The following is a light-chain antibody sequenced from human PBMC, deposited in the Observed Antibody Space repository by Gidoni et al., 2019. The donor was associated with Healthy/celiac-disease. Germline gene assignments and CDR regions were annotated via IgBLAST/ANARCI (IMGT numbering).Light chain of an antibody. CDR2: GAS. CDR3: QQYGSSPRT. J-gene: IGKJ1*01. CDR1: QSVSSSY. V-gene: IGKV3-20*01. Sequence: EIVLTQSPGPLSLSPGERATLSCRPSQSVSSSYLAWYQQNPGQAPRLLIYGASRRATGIPDRFSGSGSGTDFTLTISRLEPEDFAVYYCQQYGSSPRTFGQGTKVEIK.